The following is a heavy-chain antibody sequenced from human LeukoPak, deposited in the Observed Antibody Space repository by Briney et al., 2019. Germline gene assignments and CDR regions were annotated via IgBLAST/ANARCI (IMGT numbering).Heavy chain of an antibody. CDR1: GGSISSGDYY. CDR2: IYYSGST. Sequence: PSETLSLTCTVSGGSISSGDYYWRWIRQPPGKGLEWIGYIYYSGSTYYNPSLKSRVTISVDTSKDQFSLKLSSVTAADTAVYYCAGRLVVPAGIDYWGQGTLVTVSS. CDR3: AGRLVVPAGIDY. V-gene: IGHV4-30-4*08. D-gene: IGHD2-2*01. J-gene: IGHJ4*02.